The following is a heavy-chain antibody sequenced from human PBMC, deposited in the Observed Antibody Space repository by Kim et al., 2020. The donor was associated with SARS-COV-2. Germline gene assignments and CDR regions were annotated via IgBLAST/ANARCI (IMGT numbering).Heavy chain of an antibody. D-gene: IGHD3-9*01. Sequence: ASVKVSCKASGYTFTSYYMHWVRQAPGQGLEWMGIINPSGGSTSYAPKFQGRVTMTRDTSTSTVYMELGSLRSEDTAVYYCARGSPVYYDILTGYYRDYWGQGTLVTVSS. CDR1: GYTFTSYY. V-gene: IGHV1-46*01. J-gene: IGHJ4*02. CDR2: INPSGGST. CDR3: ARGSPVYYDILTGYYRDY.